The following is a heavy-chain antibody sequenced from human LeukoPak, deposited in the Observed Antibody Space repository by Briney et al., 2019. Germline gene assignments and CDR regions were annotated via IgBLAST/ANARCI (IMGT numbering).Heavy chain of an antibody. Sequence: PGGSLRLSCAASGFSFGNYWMKWVRQDPVKGLEWVANINEDGSEKYVDSVRGRFTISRDNAKNSLYLQMNSLRAEDTAVYYCAPRAAGTSWFDPWGQGTLVTVSS. CDR2: INEDGSEK. V-gene: IGHV3-7*01. CDR1: GFSFGNYW. D-gene: IGHD6-13*01. J-gene: IGHJ5*02. CDR3: APRAAGTSWFDP.